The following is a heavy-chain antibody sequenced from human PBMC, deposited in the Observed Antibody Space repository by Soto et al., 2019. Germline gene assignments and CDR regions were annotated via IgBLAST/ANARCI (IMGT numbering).Heavy chain of an antibody. D-gene: IGHD2-15*01. V-gene: IGHV4-39*01. CDR2: IYYSGST. CDR3: ARQSCSGGSCYSEVEGSLVDY. Sequence: SETLSLTCTVSGGSISSSSYYWGWIRQPPGKGLEWIGSIYYSGSTYYNPSLKSRVTISVDTSKNQFSLKLSSVTAADTAVYYCARQSCSGGSCYSEVEGSLVDYWGQGTLVTVSS. J-gene: IGHJ4*02. CDR1: GGSISSSSYY.